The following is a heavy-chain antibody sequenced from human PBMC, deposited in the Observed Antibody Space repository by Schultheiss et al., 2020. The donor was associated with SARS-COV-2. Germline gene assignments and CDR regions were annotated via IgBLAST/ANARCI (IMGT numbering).Heavy chain of an antibody. J-gene: IGHJ4*02. CDR3: ARDVWLAYGPGQFDH. D-gene: IGHD3-16*01. CDR2: INTNTGNP. Sequence: ASVKVSCKASGYTFTSYAMHWVRQAPGQRLEWMGWINTNTGNPTYAQGFTGRFVFSLDTSVSTAYLQINSLKAEDSAVYYCARDVWLAYGPGQFDHWGQGTLVTVSS. V-gene: IGHV7-4-1*02. CDR1: GYTFTSYA.